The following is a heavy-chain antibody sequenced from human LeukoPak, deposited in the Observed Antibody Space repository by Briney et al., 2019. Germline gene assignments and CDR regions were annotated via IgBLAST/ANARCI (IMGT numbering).Heavy chain of an antibody. V-gene: IGHV3-74*01. CDR2: INSDGRST. Sequence: PGGSLRLSCAASGFTFSSYWMHWVRQAPGKGLVWVSRINSDGRSTSYADSVKGRFTISRDNAKNTLYLQMNSLRAEDTAVYYCARGGSSGWYGGESYYFDYWGQGTLVTVSS. CDR3: ARGGSSGWYGGESYYFDY. CDR1: GFTFSSYW. J-gene: IGHJ4*02. D-gene: IGHD6-19*01.